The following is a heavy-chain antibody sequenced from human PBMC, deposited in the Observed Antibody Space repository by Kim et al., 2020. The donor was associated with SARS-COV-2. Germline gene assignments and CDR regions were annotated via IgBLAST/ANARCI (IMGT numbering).Heavy chain of an antibody. CDR1: GGSISSFSYY. CDR3: ARLVGMIAESTDRSFGI. J-gene: IGHJ3*02. CDR2: IHYTGST. V-gene: IGHV4-39*02. D-gene: IGHD2-8*02. Sequence: SETLSLTCTVSGGSISSFSYYWGWIRQPPGKGLEWIGSIHYTGSTYYKPSLKSRVTISMDPSKNHFSLSLSSVTAADTAVYYCARLVGMIAESTDRSFGIWGQGAIVSV.